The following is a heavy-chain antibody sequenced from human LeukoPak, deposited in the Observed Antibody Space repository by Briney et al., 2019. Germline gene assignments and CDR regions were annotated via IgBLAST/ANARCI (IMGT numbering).Heavy chain of an antibody. CDR3: ARGDDYGDYANDY. D-gene: IGHD4-17*01. CDR1: GFTFSDYY. J-gene: IGHJ4*02. V-gene: IGHV3-11*01. CDR2: ISGSGSTI. Sequence: GGSLRLSCAASGFTFSDYYMSWIRQAPGKGLEWVSYISGSGSTIYYADSVKGRFTISRDNAKNSLYLQMNSLRAEDTAVYYCARGDDYGDYANDYWGQGTLVTVSS.